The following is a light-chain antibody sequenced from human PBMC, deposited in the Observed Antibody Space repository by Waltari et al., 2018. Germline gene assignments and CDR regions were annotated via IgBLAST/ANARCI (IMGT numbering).Light chain of an antibody. CDR3: QQYENFPIT. CDR1: HDISNS. Sequence: DIQMTQSPSSLSASVGDRVTITCQASHDISNSLNWYQQKPGKAPKLLIYEASNLERGVPSRFNGGGSGTDFILTISSLQPEDIATYYCQQYENFPITFGQGTRLDLK. J-gene: IGKJ5*01. CDR2: EAS. V-gene: IGKV1-33*01.